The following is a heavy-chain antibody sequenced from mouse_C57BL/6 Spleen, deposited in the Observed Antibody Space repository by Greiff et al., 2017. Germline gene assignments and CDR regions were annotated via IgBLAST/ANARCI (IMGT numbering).Heavy chain of an antibody. D-gene: IGHD1-1*01. V-gene: IGHV1-50*01. CDR1: GYTFTSYW. CDR3: ARSIERYYSAWFAY. CDR2: IDPSDSYT. Sequence: QVHVKQPGAELVKPGASVKLSCKASGYTFTSYWMQWVKQRPGQGLEWIGEIDPSDSYTNYNQKFKGKATLTVDTSSSTAYMQLSSLTSEDSAVYYCARSIERYYSAWFAYWGQGTLVTVSA. J-gene: IGHJ3*01.